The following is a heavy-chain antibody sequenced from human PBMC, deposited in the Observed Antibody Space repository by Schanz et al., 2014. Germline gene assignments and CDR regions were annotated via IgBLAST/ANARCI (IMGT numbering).Heavy chain of an antibody. V-gene: IGHV3-30*04. Sequence: VQLLESGGGLVEPGGSLRLSCAASGFTFSSYALHWVRQAPGKGLEWVAFVPFDGSQKFYADSVKGRFTISRDNSKNTLFLQMNSLRAEDTAVYYCARDHTTESYYSAGPPIDYWGQGTLLTVSS. CDR2: VPFDGSQK. CDR3: ARDHTTESYYSAGPPIDY. J-gene: IGHJ4*02. D-gene: IGHD1-26*01. CDR1: GFTFSSYA.